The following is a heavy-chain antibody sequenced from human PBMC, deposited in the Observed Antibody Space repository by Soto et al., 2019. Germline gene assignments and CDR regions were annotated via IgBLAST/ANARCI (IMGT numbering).Heavy chain of an antibody. CDR2: IFYTGST. Sequence: SETLSLTCTVSGGSISRYFWSWIRQSPGKGLEWIGYIFYTGSTTYNPSLKSRVTISIDTSKNQFSLKLSSLTAADTAVYYCARASTYYYDGSGYYWGQGTLVTVAS. CDR3: ARASTYYYDGSGYY. CDR1: GGSISRYF. J-gene: IGHJ4*02. D-gene: IGHD3-22*01. V-gene: IGHV4-59*01.